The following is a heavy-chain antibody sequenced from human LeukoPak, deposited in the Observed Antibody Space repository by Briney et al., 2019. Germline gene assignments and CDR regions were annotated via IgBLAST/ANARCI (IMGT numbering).Heavy chain of an antibody. V-gene: IGHV4-59*01. Sequence: SETLSLTCTVSGGSISSYYWSWIRQPPGKGLEWIGYIYYSGSTNYNPSLKSRVTISVDTPKNQFSLKLSSVTAADTAVYYCARGLSIAAADYDAFDIWGQGTMVTVSS. J-gene: IGHJ3*02. CDR2: IYYSGST. CDR3: ARGLSIAAADYDAFDI. D-gene: IGHD6-13*01. CDR1: GGSISSYY.